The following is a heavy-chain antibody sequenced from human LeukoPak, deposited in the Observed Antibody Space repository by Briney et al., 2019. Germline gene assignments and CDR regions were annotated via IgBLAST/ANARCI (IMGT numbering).Heavy chain of an antibody. CDR2: INHSGST. V-gene: IGHV4-34*01. J-gene: IGHJ6*02. Sequence: PSETLSLTCAVYGGSFSGYYWSWTRQPPGKGLEWIGEINHSGSTNYNPSLKSRVTISVDTSKNQFSLKLSSVTAADTAVYYCARGRMYYDILTGYYHYYYYGMDVWGQGTTVTVSS. D-gene: IGHD3-9*01. CDR1: GGSFSGYY. CDR3: ARGRMYYDILTGYYHYYYYGMDV.